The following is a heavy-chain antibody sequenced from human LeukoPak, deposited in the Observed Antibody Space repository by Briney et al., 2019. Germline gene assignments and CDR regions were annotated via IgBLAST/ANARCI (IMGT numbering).Heavy chain of an antibody. Sequence: GGSLRLSCGASGYTFSSYGMLWVRQSPGKGLEWVAFIRYDGNIKFYADSMKGRFTISRDNSKNTLYLHINSLSPEYTALYYCVKDNPLDYWGQGTLVIVSS. J-gene: IGHJ4*02. CDR2: IRYDGNIK. D-gene: IGHD1-14*01. CDR1: GYTFSSYG. CDR3: VKDNPLDY. V-gene: IGHV3-30*02.